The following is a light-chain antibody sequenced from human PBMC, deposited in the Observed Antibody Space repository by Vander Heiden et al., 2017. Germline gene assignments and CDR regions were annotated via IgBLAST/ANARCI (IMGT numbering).Light chain of an antibody. Sequence: IQLTQSPSSLSASVGDRVTITCRASQGISSYLAWYQQKPGKAPKLLIYAASTLQSGVPSRFSGSGYGTDFTLTISSRQPEDFATYYCQQRNSYLTITFGRGTKVEIK. V-gene: IGKV1-9*01. CDR1: QGISSY. CDR3: QQRNSYLTIT. J-gene: IGKJ4*01. CDR2: AAS.